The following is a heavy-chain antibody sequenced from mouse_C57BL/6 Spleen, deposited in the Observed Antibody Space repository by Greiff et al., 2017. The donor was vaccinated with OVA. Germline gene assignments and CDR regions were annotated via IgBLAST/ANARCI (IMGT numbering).Heavy chain of an antibody. CDR2: INPSTGGT. Sequence: VQLQQSGPELVKPGASVKISCKASGYSFTGYYMNWVKQSPEKSLEWIGEINPSTGGTTYNQKFKAKATLTVDKSSSTAYMQLKSLTSEDSAVYYCARLITTVVAYYAMDYWGQGTSVTVSS. V-gene: IGHV1-42*01. D-gene: IGHD1-1*01. CDR3: ARLITTVVAYYAMDY. J-gene: IGHJ4*01. CDR1: GYSFTGYY.